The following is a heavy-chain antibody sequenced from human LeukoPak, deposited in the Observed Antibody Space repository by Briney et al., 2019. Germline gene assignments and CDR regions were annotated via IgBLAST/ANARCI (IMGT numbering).Heavy chain of an antibody. CDR3: ATSIADTAGIDY. CDR2: IIPIFGTA. J-gene: IGHJ4*02. D-gene: IGHD6-6*01. V-gene: IGHV1-69*13. CDR1: GGTFSSYA. Sequence: SVKVSCKASGGTFSSYAISWVRQAPGQGLEWMGGIIPIFGTANYAQKFQGRVTITADESTSTAYMELSSLRSEDTAVYYCATSIADTAGIDYWGQGTLDTVSS.